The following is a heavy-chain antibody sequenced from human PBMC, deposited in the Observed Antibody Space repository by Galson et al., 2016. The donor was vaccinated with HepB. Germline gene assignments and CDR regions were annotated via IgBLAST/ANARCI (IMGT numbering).Heavy chain of an antibody. CDR3: AKGRTGTTGPVEY. Sequence: SLRLSCAASGFTFNTYAMSWVRQAPGKGLEWVSTLSASGGATYYSDSVKGRFTISRDNSKNTQYLQMNSLRDEDTAVYYCAKGRTGTTGPVEYWGQGTLVTVSS. CDR2: LSASGGAT. J-gene: IGHJ4*02. V-gene: IGHV3-23*01. CDR1: GFTFNTYA. D-gene: IGHD1-1*01.